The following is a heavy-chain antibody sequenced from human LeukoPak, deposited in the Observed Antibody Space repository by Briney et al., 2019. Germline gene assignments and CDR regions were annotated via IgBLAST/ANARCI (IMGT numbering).Heavy chain of an antibody. V-gene: IGHV4-59*12. D-gene: IGHD6-6*01. J-gene: IGHJ5*02. CDR2: ISYSGST. Sequence: SETLSLTCTVSGSSINVYYWSWIRQSPGKGLEWIAYISYSGSTNYNPSLKSRVTMSVDTSKNQFSLKLSSVTAADTAVYYCARDRGQQLVGWFDPWGQGTLVTVSS. CDR1: GSSINVYY. CDR3: ARDRGQQLVGWFDP.